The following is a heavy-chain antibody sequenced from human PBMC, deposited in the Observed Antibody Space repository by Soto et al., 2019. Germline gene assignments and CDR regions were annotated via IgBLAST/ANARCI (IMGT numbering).Heavy chain of an antibody. V-gene: IGHV5-10-1*01. D-gene: IGHD6-6*01. CDR1: GYSLTSDL. J-gene: IGHJ6*02. CDR2: IDPSDSYT. Sequence: GEAHKISVEVYGYSLTSDLIRWVRQMPGKGLEWMGRIDPSDSYTNYSPSFQGHVTISADKSISTAYLQWSSLKASDTAMYYCARLAARSSLYYYYGMDVWGQGTTVTVSS. CDR3: ARLAARSSLYYYYGMDV.